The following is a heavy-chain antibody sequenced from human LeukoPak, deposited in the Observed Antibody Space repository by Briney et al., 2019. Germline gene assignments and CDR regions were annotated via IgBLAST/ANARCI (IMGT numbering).Heavy chain of an antibody. CDR3: ARGLSSGWFYYYYYGMDV. V-gene: IGHV1-8*01. J-gene: IGHJ6*02. CDR2: MNLNSGNT. Sequence: ASVKVSCKASGYTFTSYDINWVRQATGQGLEWMGWMNLNSGNTGYAQKFQGRVTMTRNTSISTAYMELSSLRSEDTAVYYCARGLSSGWFYYYYYGMDVWGQGTTVTVSS. CDR1: GYTFTSYD. D-gene: IGHD6-19*01.